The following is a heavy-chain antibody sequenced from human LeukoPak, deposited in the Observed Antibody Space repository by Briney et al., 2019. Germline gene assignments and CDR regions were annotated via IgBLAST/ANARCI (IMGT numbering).Heavy chain of an antibody. Sequence: GGSLRLSCAASGFNLSDYYMSWIRQAPGKGLEWVSYMSKSGYSIYYAASVKGRFTISRDNVNHSLFLQMNSLRAEDTAVYYCARGKRRFDSWGQGTLVTVSS. CDR3: ARGKRRFDS. J-gene: IGHJ4*02. V-gene: IGHV3-11*01. CDR2: MSKSGYSI. CDR1: GFNLSDYY.